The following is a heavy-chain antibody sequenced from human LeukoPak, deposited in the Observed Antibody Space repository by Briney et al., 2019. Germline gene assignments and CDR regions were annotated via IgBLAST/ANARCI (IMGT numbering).Heavy chain of an antibody. J-gene: IGHJ4*02. CDR1: GFTFSDYY. Sequence: GGSLRLSCAASGFTFSDYYMSWIRQAPGRGLELLSYISNSGITLYYADSMKGRFTISRDNTKSSLYLQIDGLRAEDTAVYYCARAFFFDSWGQGTLVTVSS. V-gene: IGHV3-11*04. CDR3: ARAFFFDS. CDR2: ISNSGITL. D-gene: IGHD3-16*01.